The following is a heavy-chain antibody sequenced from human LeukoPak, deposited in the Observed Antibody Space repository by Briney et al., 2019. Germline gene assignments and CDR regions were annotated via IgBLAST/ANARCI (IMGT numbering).Heavy chain of an antibody. V-gene: IGHV3-23*01. CDR1: GFTFSSYA. CDR3: ANGWSPDY. Sequence: GGSLGLSCAASGFTFSSYAMSWVRQAPGKGLEWVSGISGSGGSTYYADSVKGRFTIFRDNSKNTLYLQMNSLRAEDTAVYHCANGWSPDYWGRGTLVTVSS. J-gene: IGHJ4*02. D-gene: IGHD2-15*01. CDR2: ISGSGGST.